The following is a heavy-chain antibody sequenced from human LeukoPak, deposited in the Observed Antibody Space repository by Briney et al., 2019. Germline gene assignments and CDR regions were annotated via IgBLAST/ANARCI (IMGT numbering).Heavy chain of an antibody. CDR3: ARDPGYGGNIYYFDY. J-gene: IGHJ4*02. Sequence: GGSLRLSCAASGFTFSSYSMNWVRQAPGKGLEWVSYISSSSSTIYYADSVKGRFTISRDNAKNSPYLQMTSLRAEDTAVYYCARDPGYGGNIYYFDYWGQGTLVTVSS. V-gene: IGHV3-48*04. CDR2: ISSSSSTI. D-gene: IGHD4-23*01. CDR1: GFTFSSYS.